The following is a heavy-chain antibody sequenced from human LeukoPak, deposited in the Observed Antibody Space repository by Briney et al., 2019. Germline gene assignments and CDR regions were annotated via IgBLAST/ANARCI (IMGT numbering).Heavy chain of an antibody. D-gene: IGHD1-20*01. V-gene: IGHV1-24*01. CDR1: GYTFTSYA. CDR3: ATLTGTSAFDI. CDR2: FDPEDGET. J-gene: IGHJ3*02. Sequence: ASVKVSCKASGYTFTSYAMNWVRQAPGQGLEWMGGFDPEDGETIYAQKFQGRVTMTEDTSTDTAYMELSSLRSEDTAVYYCATLTGTSAFDIWGQGTMVTVSS.